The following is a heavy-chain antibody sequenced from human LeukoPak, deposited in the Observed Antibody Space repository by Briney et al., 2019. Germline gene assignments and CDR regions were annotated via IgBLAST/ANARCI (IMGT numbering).Heavy chain of an antibody. V-gene: IGHV4-38-2*02. CDR2: IHYSGST. Sequence: SETLSLTCHVSGYSISSAYYWGWIRQPPGKELEWIGSIHYSGSTYYNPSLKSRVTISVDTSKNQFPLKLSSVTAADTAVYYCARGYGSGSLSNYYYYMDVWGKGTTVTISS. CDR3: ARGYGSGSLSNYYYYMDV. D-gene: IGHD3-10*01. CDR1: GYSISSAYY. J-gene: IGHJ6*03.